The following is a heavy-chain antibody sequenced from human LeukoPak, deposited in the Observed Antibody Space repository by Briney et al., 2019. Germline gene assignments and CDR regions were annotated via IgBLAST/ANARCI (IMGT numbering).Heavy chain of an antibody. Sequence: SGGSLRLSCAASGFTFSRYWMSWVRQAPGKGLEWVVNIKQDGSEKYYVDSVNGRFTISRGNAKNSLYLQMNSLRAEDTAVYYCARLLVYGGGGEAFDYWGQGILVTVSS. CDR2: IKQDGSEK. V-gene: IGHV3-7*01. CDR1: GFTFSRYW. D-gene: IGHD1-26*01. CDR3: ARLLVYGGGGEAFDY. J-gene: IGHJ4*02.